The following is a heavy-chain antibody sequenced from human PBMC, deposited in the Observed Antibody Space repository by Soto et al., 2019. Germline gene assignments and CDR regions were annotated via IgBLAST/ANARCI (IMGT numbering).Heavy chain of an antibody. V-gene: IGHV4-30-4*01. D-gene: IGHD3-3*01. Sequence: SETLSLTCTVSGGSISSGAYYWSWIRQPPGKGLEWIGYIYYSGSTYYNPSLKSRVTISVDTSKNQFSLKLSSVTAADTAVYYCARALEWFNWFDPWGQGTLVTVSS. CDR1: GGSISSGAYY. CDR3: ARALEWFNWFDP. J-gene: IGHJ5*02. CDR2: IYYSGST.